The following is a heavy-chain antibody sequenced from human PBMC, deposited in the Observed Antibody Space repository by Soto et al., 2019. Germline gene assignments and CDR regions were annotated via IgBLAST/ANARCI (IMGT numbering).Heavy chain of an antibody. CDR3: ASDNWNDHYDPIQAYYGMDV. D-gene: IGHD1-20*01. CDR2: INPSGGST. Sequence: ASVKVSCKASGYTFTSYYMHWVRQAPGQGLEWMRIINPSGGSTSYAQKFQGRVTMTRDTSTSTVYMELSSLRSEDTAVYYCASDNWNDHYDPIQAYYGMDVWGQGTTVTVSS. J-gene: IGHJ6*02. CDR1: GYTFTSYY. V-gene: IGHV1-46*01.